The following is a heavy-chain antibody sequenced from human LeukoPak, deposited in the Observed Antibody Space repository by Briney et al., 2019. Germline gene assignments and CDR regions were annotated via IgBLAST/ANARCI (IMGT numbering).Heavy chain of an antibody. Sequence: PGRSLRLSCAASGFTFDDYAMHWVRQAPGKGLEWVSGISWNSGSIGYADSVKGRFTISRDNAKNSLYLQMNSLRAEDTALYYCAKAYRSRDGYNYPGDYWGQGTLVTVSS. CDR3: AKAYRSRDGYNYPGDY. V-gene: IGHV3-9*01. CDR2: ISWNSGSI. D-gene: IGHD5-24*01. J-gene: IGHJ4*02. CDR1: GFTFDDYA.